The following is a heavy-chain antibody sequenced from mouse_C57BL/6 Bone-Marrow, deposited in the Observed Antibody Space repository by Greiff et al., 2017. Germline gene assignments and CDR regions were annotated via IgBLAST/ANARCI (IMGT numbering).Heavy chain of an antibody. J-gene: IGHJ2*01. CDR3: TVVARDY. CDR2: IDPETGGT. Sequence: QVQLQQSGAELVRPGASVTLSCKASGYTFTDYEMHWVKQTPVHGLEWIGAIDPETGGTAYNQKFKGKAILTADKSSSTAYMELRGLTSEDSAVYYCTVVARDYWGQGTTLTVSS. V-gene: IGHV1-15*01. D-gene: IGHD1-1*01. CDR1: GYTFTDYE.